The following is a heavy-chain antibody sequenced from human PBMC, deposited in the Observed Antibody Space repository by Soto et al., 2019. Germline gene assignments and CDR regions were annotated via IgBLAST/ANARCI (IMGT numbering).Heavy chain of an antibody. CDR3: ARLDGYYPYIDV. CDR2: IYYSGST. D-gene: IGHD3-22*01. Sequence: SETLSLTCTVSGGSISSYYWTWIRQPPGKGLEWIGYIYYSGSTNYNPSLKSRVTISVATSKTQFSLKLSSVTAADTAVYYFARLDGYYPYIDVLGKGTTVTAP. V-gene: IGHV4-59*08. J-gene: IGHJ6*03. CDR1: GGSISSYY.